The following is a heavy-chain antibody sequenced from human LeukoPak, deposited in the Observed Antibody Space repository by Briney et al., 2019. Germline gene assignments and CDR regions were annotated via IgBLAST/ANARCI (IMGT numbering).Heavy chain of an antibody. D-gene: IGHD3-22*01. J-gene: IGHJ1*01. Sequence: GESLKISCEASGYKFSSYWIGWVRQMPGKGLELMGIIYPGDSNIRYRPSFQGQVTISADMSISTAYLQWSSLKASDTAMYYCARPPYYDSSGYFFQHWGQGTLVTVSS. CDR1: GYKFSSYW. V-gene: IGHV5-51*01. CDR2: IYPGDSNI. CDR3: ARPPYYDSSGYFFQH.